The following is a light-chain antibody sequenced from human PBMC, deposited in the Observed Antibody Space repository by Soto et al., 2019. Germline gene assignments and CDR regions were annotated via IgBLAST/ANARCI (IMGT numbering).Light chain of an antibody. V-gene: IGKV3-11*01. CDR3: QQRSSWPLS. J-gene: IGKJ4*01. CDR1: QSVSSS. CDR2: DAS. Sequence: EIVLTQSPATLSLSPGETATLSCRASQSVSSSLAWYQQKPGQTPRLLIYDASNRATGIPARFSGSGAGTAFTLTVRGLVPEDFAVYFCQQRSSWPLSFGGGTKVEIK.